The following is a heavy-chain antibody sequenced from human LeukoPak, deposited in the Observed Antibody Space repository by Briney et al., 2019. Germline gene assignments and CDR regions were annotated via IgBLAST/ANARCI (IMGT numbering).Heavy chain of an antibody. D-gene: IGHD2-2*02. CDR1: GFTFSSYS. V-gene: IGHV3-21*01. J-gene: IGHJ6*02. CDR3: ARAYPDYYYGMDV. Sequence: PGGSLRLSCAASGFTFSSYSMNWVRQAPGKGLEWVSSISSNTKYIYYADSVKGRFTISRDNAKNSLYLQMNSLRAEDTAVYYCARAYPDYYYGMDVWGQGTTVTVSS. CDR2: ISSNTKYI.